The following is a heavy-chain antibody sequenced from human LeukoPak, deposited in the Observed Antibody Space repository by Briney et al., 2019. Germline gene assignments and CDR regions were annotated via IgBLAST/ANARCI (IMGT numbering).Heavy chain of an antibody. CDR2: INPKTGAA. Sequence: ASVKVSCKASGYIFSDYYMHWVRQAPGQGLEWLGWINPKTGAADYAQQFRGRVTMTRDTSINTAYMELSWLTSDDTAVYYCVREGINKAFDSWDQGTLVIVSS. V-gene: IGHV1-2*02. D-gene: IGHD3-10*01. CDR1: GYIFSDYY. J-gene: IGHJ4*02. CDR3: VREGINKAFDS.